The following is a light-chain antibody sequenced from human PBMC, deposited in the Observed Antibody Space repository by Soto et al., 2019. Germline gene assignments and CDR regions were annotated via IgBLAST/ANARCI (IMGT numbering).Light chain of an antibody. CDR1: QNIDSY. V-gene: IGKV1-5*01. J-gene: IGKJ1*01. Sequence: DIQMTQSPSSLSASVGDRVTITCRASQNIDSYLNWYQQRPGKAPKLLIHDASRRESGVPSRFSGSGSGTDYTLTISSLQPDDFATYYCQQYNNYSWTFGQGTKVDIK. CDR2: DAS. CDR3: QQYNNYSWT.